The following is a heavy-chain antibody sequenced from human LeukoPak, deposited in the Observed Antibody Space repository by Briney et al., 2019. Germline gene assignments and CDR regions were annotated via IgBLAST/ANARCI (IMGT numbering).Heavy chain of an antibody. CDR1: GGSFSGYY. J-gene: IGHJ4*02. V-gene: IGHV4-34*01. Sequence: SETLSLTCAVYGGSFSGYYWSWIRQPPGKGLEWIGEINHSGSTNYNPSLKSRVAISVDTSKNQFSLKLSSVTAADTAVYYCARGPRSVRPVRFDYWGQGTLVTVSS. D-gene: IGHD3-22*01. CDR3: ARGPRSVRPVRFDY. CDR2: INHSGST.